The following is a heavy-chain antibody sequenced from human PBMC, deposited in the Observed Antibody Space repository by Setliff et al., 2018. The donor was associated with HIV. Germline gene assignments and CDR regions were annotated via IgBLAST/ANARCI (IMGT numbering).Heavy chain of an antibody. CDR3: ASGQWLGSLGHH. V-gene: IGHV3-74*03. CDR2: INGDGSTT. Sequence: GGSLRLSCAASGFIFSSYWMYWVRQGPGKGLVWVSRINGDGSTTTYADSVKGRFTISRDNAKNTLYLQMNSLRADGTAVYYCASGQWLGSLGHHWGQGKLVTVSS. J-gene: IGHJ5*02. D-gene: IGHD6-19*01. CDR1: GFIFSSYW.